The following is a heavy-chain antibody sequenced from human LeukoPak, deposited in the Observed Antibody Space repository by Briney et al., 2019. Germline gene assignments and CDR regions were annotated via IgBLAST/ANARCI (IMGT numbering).Heavy chain of an antibody. CDR3: ARGAPGVAFTEGWFDP. CDR1: GGSISSGGYS. J-gene: IGHJ5*02. V-gene: IGHV4-30-2*01. Sequence: PSETLSLTCAVSGGSISSGGYSWSWIRQPPGKGLEWIGYIYHSGSTYYNPSLKSRVTISVDRSKNQFSLKLSSVTAADTAVYYCARGAPGVAFTEGWFDPWGQGTLVTVSS. D-gene: IGHD3-3*01. CDR2: IYHSGST.